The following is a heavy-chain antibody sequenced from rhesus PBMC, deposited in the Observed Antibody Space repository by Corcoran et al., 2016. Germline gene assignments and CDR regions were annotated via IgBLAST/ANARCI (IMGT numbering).Heavy chain of an antibody. CDR2: FRGGGGST. D-gene: IGHD3-16*01. Sequence: QLQLQESGPGLVKPSETLSLTCAVSGGSISSNYWSWIRQPPGKGLEWIGRFRGGGGSTDNNPSLKMRITMSTVTSKNQFSLKLSSVTAADTAVYYCARGFYYSGSYNSLDVWGRGVLVTVSS. CDR3: ARGFYYSGSYNSLDV. J-gene: IGHJ5-2*02. CDR1: GGSISSNY. V-gene: IGHV4-173*01.